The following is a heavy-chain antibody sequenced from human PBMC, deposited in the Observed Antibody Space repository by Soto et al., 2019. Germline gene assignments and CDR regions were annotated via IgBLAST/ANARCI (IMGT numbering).Heavy chain of an antibody. Sequence: GGSLRLSCTASGLPFSTSWIHWVRQAPGKGLVWVSRINGDGGTINYADSVKGRFTISRDNAKNTVYLQMNSLSADDTAVYYCTRGGNYYFDYWGQGTLVTVSS. CDR1: GLPFSTSW. CDR3: TRGGNYYFDY. CDR2: INGDGGTI. J-gene: IGHJ4*02. D-gene: IGHD1-7*01. V-gene: IGHV3-74*01.